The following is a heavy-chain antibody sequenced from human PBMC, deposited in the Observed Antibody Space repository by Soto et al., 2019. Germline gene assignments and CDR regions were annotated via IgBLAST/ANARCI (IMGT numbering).Heavy chain of an antibody. D-gene: IGHD3-10*01. J-gene: IGHJ4*01. CDR1: GFTMSRHG. CDR3: AKDHPSRFGEFY. Sequence: PGGSLRLSCAASGFTMSRHGMHWVRQAPGKGLEWVAVTWYDASKEYYADSVRGRFTVSRDNSKNTIYLQMNSLRAEDTAVYYCAKDHPSRFGEFYRGHRTPVTVSS. V-gene: IGHV3-33*06. CDR2: TWYDASKE.